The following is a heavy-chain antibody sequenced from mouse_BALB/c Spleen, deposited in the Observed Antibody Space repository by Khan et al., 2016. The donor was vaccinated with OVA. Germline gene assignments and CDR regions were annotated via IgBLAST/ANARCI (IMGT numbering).Heavy chain of an antibody. V-gene: IGHV2-2*02. CDR2: IWSGGST. CDR3: ARNYYYDEGLAY. J-gene: IGHJ3*01. D-gene: IGHD2-4*01. Sequence: QVRLQQSGPGLVQPSQSLSITCTVSGFSLTTYGVHWVRQSPGKGLEWLGVIWSGGSTDYNAAFISRLSIRKDSSKSQVFFKMNSLQVNDTAIYYCARNYYYDEGLAYWGQGTLVTVSA. CDR1: GFSLTTYG.